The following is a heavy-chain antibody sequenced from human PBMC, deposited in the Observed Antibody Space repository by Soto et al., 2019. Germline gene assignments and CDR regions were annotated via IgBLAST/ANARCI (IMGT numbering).Heavy chain of an antibody. Sequence: QVQLVQSGAEVKKPGSSVRVSCKASGGTLNSYTISWVRQAPGQGLEWMGGISPVFGTTDYAQKFQGRVTINADQSTGTAYLDLFSLRSEDTAIYYSSINNSYGRGDFWGQGTLVTVSS. V-gene: IGHV1-69*01. D-gene: IGHD1-1*01. CDR3: SINNSYGRGDF. CDR2: ISPVFGTT. CDR1: GGTLNSYT. J-gene: IGHJ4*02.